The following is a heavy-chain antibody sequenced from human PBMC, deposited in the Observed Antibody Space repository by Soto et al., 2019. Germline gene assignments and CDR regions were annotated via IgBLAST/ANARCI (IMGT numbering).Heavy chain of an antibody. CDR1: GFTFSSYG. CDR2: IWYDGSNK. Sequence: QVQLVESGGGVVQPGRXLRLSCAASGFTFSSYGMHWVRXXXGXXXXWVAVIWYDGSNKYYADSVKGRFTISRDNSKNTXXLQXXXXXXXXXXXXXXXXXXXXXXXXXXXXWGQGTLVTVSS. CDR3: XXXXXXXXXXXXXX. J-gene: IGHJ4*02. V-gene: IGHV3-33*01.